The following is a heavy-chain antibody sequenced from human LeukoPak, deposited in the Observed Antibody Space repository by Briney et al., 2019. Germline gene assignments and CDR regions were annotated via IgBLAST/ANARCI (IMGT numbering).Heavy chain of an antibody. J-gene: IGHJ4*02. CDR2: IYYTGSP. Sequence: PSETLSLTCSVSSASISSDGYYWSWIRQYPGMGLEWIAYIYYTGSPYYNPSLRSRVSISVDTSKNQFSLKLSSVTAADTVMYYCAGWDLRRNYFDYWGQGTLVTVSS. CDR1: SASISSDGYY. CDR3: AGWDLRRNYFDY. V-gene: IGHV4-31*03. D-gene: IGHD1-26*01.